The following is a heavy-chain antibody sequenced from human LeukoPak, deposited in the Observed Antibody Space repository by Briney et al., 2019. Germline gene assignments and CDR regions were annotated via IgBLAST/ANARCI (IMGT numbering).Heavy chain of an antibody. CDR3: ASGSGGSPPDFDY. J-gene: IGHJ4*02. CDR1: GFTFSSYG. Sequence: KTGGSLRLSCAASGFTFSSYGMHWVRQAPGKGLEWVAVIWYDGSNKYYADSVKGRFTISRDISKNTLYLQMNSLRAEDTAVYYCASGSGGSPPDFDYWGQGTLVTVSS. CDR2: IWYDGSNK. D-gene: IGHD1-26*01. V-gene: IGHV3-33*01.